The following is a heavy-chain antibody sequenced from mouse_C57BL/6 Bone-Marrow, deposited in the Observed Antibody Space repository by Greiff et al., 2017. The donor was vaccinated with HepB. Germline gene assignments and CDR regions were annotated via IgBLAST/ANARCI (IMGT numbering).Heavy chain of an antibody. CDR3: ASPRGLRAWFAY. CDR1: GFSLTSYA. CDR2: IWTGGGT. J-gene: IGHJ3*01. V-gene: IGHV2-9-1*01. D-gene: IGHD2-2*01. Sequence: QVQLQQSGPGLVAPSQSLSITCTVSGFSLTSYAISWVRQPPGKGLEWLGVIWTGGGTNYNSALKSRLSISKDNSKSQVFLKMNSLQTDDTARYYCASPRGLRAWFAYWGQGTLVTVSA.